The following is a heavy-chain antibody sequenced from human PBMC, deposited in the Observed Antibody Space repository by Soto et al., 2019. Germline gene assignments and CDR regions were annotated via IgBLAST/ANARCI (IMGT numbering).Heavy chain of an antibody. CDR2: IYYNGNA. J-gene: IGHJ4*02. CDR3: SRHFVEVVIKGWGY. V-gene: IGHV4-39*01. CDR1: GGSINRSNYY. Sequence: QLQLQESGPGLVKPSETLSLRCSVSGGSINRSNYYWDWIRHPPGKGLEWIGTIYYNGNAYYNPSLKSRVTMSVDTSKNQFSLKLISVTAADTAVYYCSRHFVEVVIKGWGYCGQGTLVTVSS. D-gene: IGHD3-22*01.